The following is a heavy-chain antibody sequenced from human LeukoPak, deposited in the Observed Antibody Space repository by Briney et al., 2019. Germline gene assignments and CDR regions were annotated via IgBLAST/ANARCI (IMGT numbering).Heavy chain of an antibody. CDR1: GFTFSSYG. Sequence: GGSLRLSCAASGFTFSSYGMHWVRQAPGKGLEWVAVIWYDGTNKYYADSVKGRFTISRDNSKNTLYLQMNSLSAEDTAVYYCAKGRGVYDFWSGYYTFDYWGQGTLVTVSS. D-gene: IGHD3-3*01. CDR3: AKGRGVYDFWSGYYTFDY. J-gene: IGHJ4*02. CDR2: IWYDGTNK. V-gene: IGHV3-33*06.